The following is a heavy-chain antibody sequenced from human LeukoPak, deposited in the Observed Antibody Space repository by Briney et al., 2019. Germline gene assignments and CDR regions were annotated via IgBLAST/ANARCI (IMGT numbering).Heavy chain of an antibody. D-gene: IGHD6-19*01. J-gene: IGHJ3*02. CDR2: INPNSGGT. CDR1: GYTFTGYY. CDR3: ARDKGGSSGWKLNDALDI. V-gene: IGHV1-2*02. Sequence: GASVKVSCKASGYTFTGYYMHWVRQAPGQGLEWMGWINPNSGGTNYAQKFQGRVTMTRDTSISTAYMELSRLRSDDTAVYYCARDKGGSSGWKLNDALDIWGQGTMVTVSS.